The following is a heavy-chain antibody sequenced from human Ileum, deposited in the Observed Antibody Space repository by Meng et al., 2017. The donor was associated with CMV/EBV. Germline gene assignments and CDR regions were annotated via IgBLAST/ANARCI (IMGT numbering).Heavy chain of an antibody. Sequence: SGVTLDGSGLSVGWIRQTPGKALGWLAVMYQNDDKRYSPTLKSRLTITEDTSNNQVVLTMTNMDPVDTATYYCAHKVADYSGSFFDPWGQGTLVTVSS. J-gene: IGHJ5*02. CDR1: GVTLDGSGLS. CDR2: MYQNDDK. D-gene: IGHD5-12*01. CDR3: AHKVADYSGSFFDP. V-gene: IGHV2-5*01.